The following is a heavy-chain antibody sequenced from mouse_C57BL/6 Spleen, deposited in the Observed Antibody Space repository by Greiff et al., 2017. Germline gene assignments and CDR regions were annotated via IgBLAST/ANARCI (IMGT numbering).Heavy chain of an antibody. CDR2: ISDGGSYT. V-gene: IGHV5-4*01. CDR1: GFTFSSYA. Sequence: EVQLVESGGGLVKPGGSLKLSCAASGFTFSSYAMSWVRQPPEKRLEWVATISDGGSYTYYPANVKGRFTISRDNAKNNLYLQMSHLKSEDTAMYYCARVPTIVTYYFDYWGQGTTLTVSS. J-gene: IGHJ2*01. D-gene: IGHD2-5*01. CDR3: ARVPTIVTYYFDY.